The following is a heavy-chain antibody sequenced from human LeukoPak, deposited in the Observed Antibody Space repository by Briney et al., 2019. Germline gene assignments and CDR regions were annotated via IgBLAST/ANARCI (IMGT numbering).Heavy chain of an antibody. CDR3: VTAPYGDYYYYMDV. J-gene: IGHJ6*03. D-gene: IGHD4-17*01. CDR1: GFIFSNYG. Sequence: AGETLRLSCVASGFIFSNYGMSWIRQVPGKGLEWVSSVRVDGHTPFSADSVKGRFTIPRDNSKNTLYLQMNSLRAEDTAVYYCVTAPYGDYYYYMDVWGKGTTVTISS. CDR2: VRVDGHTP. V-gene: IGHV3-23*01.